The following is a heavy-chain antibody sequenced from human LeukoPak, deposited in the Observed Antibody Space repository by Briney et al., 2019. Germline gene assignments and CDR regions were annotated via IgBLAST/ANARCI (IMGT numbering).Heavy chain of an antibody. CDR1: GFTFSTYA. CDR2: ISGSGGTP. J-gene: IGHJ4*02. Sequence: PGGSLRHSCAASGFTFSTYAMNWVRQAPGKGLEWVSTISGSGGTPHYADSVKGRFTISRDNSKNTLHLQMNSLRAEDTAVYYCAKGGDLITYFDYWGQGTLVTVSS. V-gene: IGHV3-23*01. CDR3: AKGGDLITYFDY. D-gene: IGHD3-16*01.